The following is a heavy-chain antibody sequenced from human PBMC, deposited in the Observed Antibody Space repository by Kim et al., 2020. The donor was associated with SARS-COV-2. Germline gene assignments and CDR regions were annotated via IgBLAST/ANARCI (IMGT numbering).Heavy chain of an antibody. CDR3: AKEGKCISTSCYQYNYYYGMDV. CDR2: ISGSGGST. D-gene: IGHD2-2*01. V-gene: IGHV3-23*01. CDR1: GFTFSSYA. Sequence: GGSLRLSCAASGFTFSSYAMSWVRQAPGKGLEWVSAISGSGGSTYYADSVKGRFTISRDNSKNTLYLQMNSLRAEDTAVYYCAKEGKCISTSCYQYNYYYGMDVWGQGTTVTVS. J-gene: IGHJ6*02.